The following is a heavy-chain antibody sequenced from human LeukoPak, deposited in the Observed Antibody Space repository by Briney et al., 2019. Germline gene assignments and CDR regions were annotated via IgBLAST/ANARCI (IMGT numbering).Heavy chain of an antibody. J-gene: IGHJ4*02. D-gene: IGHD2-21*02. CDR1: GYTFTNYD. Sequence: VASVNVSCKASGYTFTNYDINWVRQDTGQGLEWLGWMSASSGNTGYAQKFQGRVSMTRATSITTAYLELSSLTFEDTAVYYCARTPPKGDIDYWGQGTLVTVSS. CDR2: MSASSGNT. V-gene: IGHV1-8*01. CDR3: ARTPPKGDIDY.